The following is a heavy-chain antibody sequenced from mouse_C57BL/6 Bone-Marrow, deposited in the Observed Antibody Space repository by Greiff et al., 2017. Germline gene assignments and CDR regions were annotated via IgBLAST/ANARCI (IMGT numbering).Heavy chain of an antibody. J-gene: IGHJ4*01. V-gene: IGHV1-82*01. D-gene: IGHD1-1*01. CDR2: IYPGDGDT. CDR3: ARFGISPYYYAMDY. CDR1: GYAFSSSW. Sequence: QVQLQQSGPELVKPGASVKFSCKASGYAFSSSWMNWVKQRPGKGLEWIGRIYPGDGDTNYNGKFKGKATLTADKSSSTAYMQLSSLTSEDSAVYFCARFGISPYYYAMDYWGQGTSVTVSS.